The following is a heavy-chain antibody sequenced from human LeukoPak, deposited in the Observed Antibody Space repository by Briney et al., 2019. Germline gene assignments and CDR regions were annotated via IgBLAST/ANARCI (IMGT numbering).Heavy chain of an antibody. V-gene: IGHV3-48*03. J-gene: IGHJ6*04. D-gene: IGHD3-10*02. Sequence: HPGGSLRLSCAASGFTFSSYEMNWVRQVPGKGLEWVSYISSSGSTIYYADSVKGRFTISRDNAKNSLYLQMNSLRAEDTAVYYCAELGITIIGGVWGKGTTVTISS. CDR3: AELGITIIGGV. CDR1: GFTFSSYE. CDR2: ISSSGSTI.